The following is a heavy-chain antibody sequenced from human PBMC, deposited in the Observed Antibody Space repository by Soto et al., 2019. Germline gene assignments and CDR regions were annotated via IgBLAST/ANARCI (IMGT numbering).Heavy chain of an antibody. Sequence: QVQLVQSGAEVKKPGASVKVSCKASGYTFTSYGISWVRQAPGQGLEWMGWISAYNGNTNYAQKLQGRVTMTTDTSTSTAYMELRGLRSDDTAVYYCARDSSSWYVGFYGMDVWGQGTTVTVSS. V-gene: IGHV1-18*01. CDR3: ARDSSSWYVGFYGMDV. CDR1: GYTFTSYG. CDR2: ISAYNGNT. D-gene: IGHD6-13*01. J-gene: IGHJ6*02.